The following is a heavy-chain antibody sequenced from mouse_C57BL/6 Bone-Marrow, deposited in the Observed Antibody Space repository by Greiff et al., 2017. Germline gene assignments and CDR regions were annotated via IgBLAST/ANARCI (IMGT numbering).Heavy chain of an antibody. D-gene: IGHD2-3*01. CDR2: IHPNRGST. V-gene: IGHV1-64*01. CDR1: GYTFTSYW. J-gene: IGHJ2*01. Sequence: QVQLQQPGAELVKPGASVKLSCKASGYTFTSYWMHWVKQRPGQGLEWIGMIHPNRGSTKYTEKFQSRATMTVDKSSSTAYLQLSSLTSEDSAVYYGARGGWLLFLDYWGQGTTLTVSS. CDR3: ARGGWLLFLDY.